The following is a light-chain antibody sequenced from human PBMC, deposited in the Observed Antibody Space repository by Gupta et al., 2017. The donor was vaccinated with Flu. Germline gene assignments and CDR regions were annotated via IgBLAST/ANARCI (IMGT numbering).Light chain of an antibody. V-gene: IGLV1-40*01. CDR1: SSNIGAFVD. Sequence: QSVLTLPPSVSGATGQRVTISCTGTSSNIGAFVDIHCYQQFPGTAPRPLISGNSNRAPGVPDRFSGFRSGTSASLAISGVQTEDEADYYCQSYDSGLSGSEVVFGRGTKLTVL. CDR3: QSYDSGLSGSEVV. J-gene: IGLJ3*02. CDR2: GNS.